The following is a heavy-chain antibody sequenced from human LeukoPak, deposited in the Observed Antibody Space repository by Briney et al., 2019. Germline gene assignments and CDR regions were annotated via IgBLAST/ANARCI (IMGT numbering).Heavy chain of an antibody. J-gene: IGHJ4*02. Sequence: GASVKVSCKASGYTFTGYYMHWVRQAPGQGLEWMGWINPNSGGTNYAQKVQGRVTMTRDTSISTAYMELSRLRSDDTAVYYCARDSIVVVPAAMGIDYWGQGTLVTVSS. CDR3: ARDSIVVVPAAMGIDY. CDR2: INPNSGGT. D-gene: IGHD2-2*01. CDR1: GYTFTGYY. V-gene: IGHV1-2*02.